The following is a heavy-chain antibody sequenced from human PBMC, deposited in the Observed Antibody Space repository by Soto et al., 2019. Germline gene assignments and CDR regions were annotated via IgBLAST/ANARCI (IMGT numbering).Heavy chain of an antibody. CDR3: AKLRGSGWYFHY. D-gene: IGHD6-19*01. J-gene: IGHJ4*02. V-gene: IGHV3-23*01. CDR2: ISGSGGTI. Sequence: EVQVLESGGGLVQPGGSLRLSCVASGFTFSDFAMSWVRQAPGKGLEWVSSISGSGGTIYYADSVKGRFTISRDNSNNTLYLQMHSLRADDTAVYFCAKLRGSGWYFHYWDQGTLVAVSS. CDR1: GFTFSDFA.